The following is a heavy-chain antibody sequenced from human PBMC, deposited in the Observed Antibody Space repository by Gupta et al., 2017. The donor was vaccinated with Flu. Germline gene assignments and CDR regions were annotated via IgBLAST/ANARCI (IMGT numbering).Heavy chain of an antibody. CDR3: ARSAGTAANNWFDP. CDR2: IYHSGST. CDR1: GGSISSGGYS. D-gene: IGHD2-2*01. V-gene: IGHV4-30-2*01. Sequence: QLQLQESGSGLVKPSQTLSLTCAVSGGSISSGGYSWSWIRQPPGKGLEWIGYIYHSGSTYYNPSLKSRVTISVDRSKNQFSLKLSSVTAADTAVYYCARSAGTAANNWFDPWGQGTLVTVSS. J-gene: IGHJ5*02.